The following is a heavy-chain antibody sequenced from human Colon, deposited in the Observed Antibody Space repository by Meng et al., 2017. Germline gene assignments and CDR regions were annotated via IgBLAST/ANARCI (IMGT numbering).Heavy chain of an antibody. V-gene: IGHV4-61*01. CDR1: GGSVSSGSYY. CDR2: IYYSGST. J-gene: IGHJ4*02. Sequence: GKLYESGQGLGSPSETISVTCTVSGGSVSSGSYYWSWIRQPPGKGLEWIGYIYYSGSTNYNPSLKSRVTISVDTSKNQFSLKLSSVTAADTAVYYCARGASDYDFDYWGQGTLVTVSS. CDR3: ARGASDYDFDY. D-gene: IGHD3-22*01.